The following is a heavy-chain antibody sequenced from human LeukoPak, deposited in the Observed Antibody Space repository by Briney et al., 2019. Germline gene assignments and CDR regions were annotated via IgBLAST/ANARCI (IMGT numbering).Heavy chain of an antibody. Sequence: GGSLRLSCAASGFTFSSYAMSWVRQAPGKGLEWVSAISGSGGSTYCADSVKGRFTISRDNSKNTLYLQMNSLRAEDTAVYYCARGRNLYSYAVYYFDYWGQGTLVTVSS. V-gene: IGHV3-23*01. CDR1: GFTFSSYA. CDR3: ARGRNLYSYAVYYFDY. J-gene: IGHJ4*02. CDR2: ISGSGGST. D-gene: IGHD5-18*01.